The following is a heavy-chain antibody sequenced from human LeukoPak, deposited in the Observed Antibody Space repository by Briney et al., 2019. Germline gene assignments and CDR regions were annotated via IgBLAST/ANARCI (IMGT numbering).Heavy chain of an antibody. J-gene: IGHJ6*02. CDR2: IWYDGSNK. CDR1: GFTFSSYG. CDR3: AREVGGYSGYDYWAVYYYYYGMDV. Sequence: GSLRLSCAASGFTFSSYGMHWVRQAPGKGLEWVAVIWYDGSNKYYADSVKGRFTISRDNSKNTLYLQMNSLRAEDTAVYYCAREVGGYSGYDYWAVYYYYYGMDVWGQGTTVTVSS. D-gene: IGHD5-12*01. V-gene: IGHV3-33*01.